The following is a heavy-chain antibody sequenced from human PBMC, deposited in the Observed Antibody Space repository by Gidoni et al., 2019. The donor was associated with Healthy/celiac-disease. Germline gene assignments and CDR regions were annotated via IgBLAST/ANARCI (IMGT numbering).Heavy chain of an antibody. CDR1: GDSVSSHSAA. D-gene: IGHD3-3*01. CDR3: ARGFQSGYYTRGYGMDV. Sequence: QVQLQQSGPGLVKPSQTLSLTCAISGDSVSSHSAAWNWIRQSPSRGLEWLGRTYYRSKWYNDYAVSVKSRITINPDTSKNQFSLQLNSVTPEDTAVYYCARGFQSGYYTRGYGMDVWGQGTTVTVSS. CDR2: TYYRSKWYN. V-gene: IGHV6-1*01. J-gene: IGHJ6*02.